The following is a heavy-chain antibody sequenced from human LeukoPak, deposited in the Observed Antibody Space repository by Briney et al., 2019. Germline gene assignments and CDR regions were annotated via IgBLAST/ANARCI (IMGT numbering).Heavy chain of an antibody. D-gene: IGHD3-3*01. Sequence: GGSLRLSCAASGFTFSSYAMSWVRQAPGKGLEWVSAISGSGGSTYYADSVKGRFTISRDNSKNTLYLQMNSLRAEDTAVYYCAKGYGSYYDFWSGYLFDYWGQGARVTVSS. J-gene: IGHJ4*02. CDR2: ISGSGGST. V-gene: IGHV3-23*01. CDR1: GFTFSSYA. CDR3: AKGYGSYYDFWSGYLFDY.